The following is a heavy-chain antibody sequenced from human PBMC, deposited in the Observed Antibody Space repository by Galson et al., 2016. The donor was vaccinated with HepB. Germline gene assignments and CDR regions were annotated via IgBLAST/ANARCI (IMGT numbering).Heavy chain of an antibody. CDR3: ARDPRSPRLRGGWFDP. V-gene: IGHV3-30*01. Sequence: SLRLSCAASGFTFRNYAMHWVRQAPGKGLEWVTAISYDGNHIYYADSVQGRFTISRDNSKNTLSLQMNSLRPEDTSVYYCARDPRSPRLRGGWFDPWGQGTLVTVSS. J-gene: IGHJ5*02. D-gene: IGHD3-10*01. CDR2: ISYDGNHI. CDR1: GFTFRNYA.